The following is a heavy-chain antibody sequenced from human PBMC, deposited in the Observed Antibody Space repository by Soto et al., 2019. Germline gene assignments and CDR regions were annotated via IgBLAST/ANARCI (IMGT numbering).Heavy chain of an antibody. J-gene: IGHJ6*02. Sequence: FGATLVNPTQTLTLTCTFSGFSFSTSGMCVSWIRQPPGKALEWLALIDWDDDKYYSTSLKTRLTISKDTSKNQVVLTMTNMDPVDTATYYCARIQDYGMDVWGQGTTVTVSS. CDR1: GFSFSTSGMC. CDR2: IDWDDDK. CDR3: ARIQDYGMDV. V-gene: IGHV2-70*01.